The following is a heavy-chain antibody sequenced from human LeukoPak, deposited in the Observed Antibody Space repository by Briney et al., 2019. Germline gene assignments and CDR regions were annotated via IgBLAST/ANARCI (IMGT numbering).Heavy chain of an antibody. CDR1: GFTFSSYA. V-gene: IGHV3-23*01. CDR2: ISSSGGSP. J-gene: IGHJ5*02. Sequence: GGSLRLSCAASGFTFSSYAMSWVRQAPGKGLEWDSAISSSGGSPYYADSVKGRFTISRDNPGNVVYLQMDSLRAEDTAVYYCTRVAQSGPTGWFDPWGQGTLVTVSS. CDR3: TRVAQSGPTGWFDP. D-gene: IGHD1-1*01.